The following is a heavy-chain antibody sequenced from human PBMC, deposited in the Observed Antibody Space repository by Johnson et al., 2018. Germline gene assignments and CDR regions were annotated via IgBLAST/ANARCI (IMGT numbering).Heavy chain of an antibody. CDR2: IWYDGRNK. D-gene: IGHD3-22*01. CDR3: ARDGSTMISLGMDV. CDR1: GFTFSNYG. Sequence: VQLVETGGGVVQPGRSLRLSCAASGFTFSNYGMHWVRQAPGKGLEWVAVIWYDGRNKYYADSAKGRFTISRDNSKNTLYLQMNSLRAEDTAVYYCARDGSTMISLGMDVWGQGTTVTVSS. J-gene: IGHJ6*02. V-gene: IGHV3-33*01.